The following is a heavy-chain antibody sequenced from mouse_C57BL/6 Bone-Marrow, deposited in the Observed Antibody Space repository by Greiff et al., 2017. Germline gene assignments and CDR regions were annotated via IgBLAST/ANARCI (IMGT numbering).Heavy chain of an antibody. CDR3: ARGWFPFAY. D-gene: IGHD2-3*01. Sequence: VMLVESGPGLVQPSQSLSITCTVSGFSLTSYGVHWVRQSPGKGLEWLGVIWSGGSTDYNAAFISRLSISKDNSKSQVFFKMNSLQADDTAIYYCARGWFPFAYWGQGTLVTVSA. CDR2: IWSGGST. J-gene: IGHJ3*01. V-gene: IGHV2-2*01. CDR1: GFSLTSYG.